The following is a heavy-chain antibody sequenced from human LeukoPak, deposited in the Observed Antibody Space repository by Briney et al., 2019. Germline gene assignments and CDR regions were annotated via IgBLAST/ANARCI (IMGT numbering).Heavy chain of an antibody. V-gene: IGHV1-8*03. D-gene: IGHD2-15*01. CDR3: ARAGYCSGGSCYPSGY. J-gene: IGHJ4*02. CDR1: GYTFTSYD. Sequence: GASVKVSCKASGYTFTSYDINWVRQATGQGLEWMGWMNPNSGNTGYAQKFQGRVTITRNTSISTAYMELSSLRSEDTAVCYCARAGYCSGGSCYPSGYWGQGTLVTVSS. CDR2: MNPNSGNT.